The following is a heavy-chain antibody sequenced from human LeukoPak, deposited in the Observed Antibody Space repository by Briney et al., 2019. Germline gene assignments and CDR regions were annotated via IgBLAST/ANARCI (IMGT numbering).Heavy chain of an antibody. D-gene: IGHD6-13*01. CDR1: GFTFSSSW. CDR2: FNSDVSST. J-gene: IGHJ5*01. V-gene: IGHV3-74*01. CDR3: ARGRGGYSSSWFDS. Sequence: GGSLRLSCAASGFTFSSSWMHWVRQAPGKGLVWVSRFNSDVSSTSYADSVKGRFTISRDNAKNTLYLQMNSLRAEDTAVYYCARGRGGYSSSWFDSWGQGTLVTVSS.